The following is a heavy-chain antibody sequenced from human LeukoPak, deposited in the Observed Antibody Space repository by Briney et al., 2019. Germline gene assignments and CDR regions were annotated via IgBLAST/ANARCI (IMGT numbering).Heavy chain of an antibody. D-gene: IGHD1-14*01. Sequence: GRSLRLSCAASGFTFSSYAMHWVRQAPGKGLEGVAVMSFDGSYKYYADSVKGRFTISRDTSKNTLYLQMNSLRAEDTAVYYCAKSSDLVLGIPDYWGQGTLVTVSS. CDR2: MSFDGSYK. CDR3: AKSSDLVLGIPDY. V-gene: IGHV3-30*18. CDR1: GFTFSSYA. J-gene: IGHJ4*02.